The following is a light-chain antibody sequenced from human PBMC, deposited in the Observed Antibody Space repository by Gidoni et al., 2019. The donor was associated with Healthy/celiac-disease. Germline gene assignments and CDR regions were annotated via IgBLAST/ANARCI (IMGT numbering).Light chain of an antibody. CDR2: KAS. Sequence: TQMTQSPSTLSASLGDRVTITCRASQSISSWLAWYQQKPGKAPKLLIYKASSLESGVPSRFSGSGSGTEFTLTISSLQPDDFATYYCQQYNSYSCSFGQGTKLEIK. CDR1: QSISSW. CDR3: QQYNSYSCS. V-gene: IGKV1-5*03. J-gene: IGKJ2*04.